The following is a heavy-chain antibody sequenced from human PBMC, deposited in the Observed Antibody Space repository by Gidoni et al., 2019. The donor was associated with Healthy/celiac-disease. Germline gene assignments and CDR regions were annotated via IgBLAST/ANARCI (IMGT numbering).Heavy chain of an antibody. CDR2: IRSKAYGGTT. CDR3: TREEDIVVVVAASDY. V-gene: IGHV3-49*05. CDR1: GFTFGDYA. J-gene: IGHJ4*02. D-gene: IGHD2-15*01. Sequence: EVQLVESGGGLVKPGRSLRLSCTASGFTFGDYAMSWFRQAPGKGLEWVGFIRSKAYGGTTEYAASVKGRFTISRDDSKSIAYLQMNSLKTEDTAVYYCTREEDIVVVVAASDYWGQGTLVTVSS.